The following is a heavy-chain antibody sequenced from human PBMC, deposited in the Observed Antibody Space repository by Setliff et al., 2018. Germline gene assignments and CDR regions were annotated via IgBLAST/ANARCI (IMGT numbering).Heavy chain of an antibody. CDR1: DDSISSRHYY. J-gene: IGHJ6*03. CDR3: ARMSGFLYIDV. D-gene: IGHD3-3*01. Sequence: SETLSLTCTVSDDSISSRHYYWSWIRQPAGQGLEWIGQIYTSWSTNYNPSLKSRVTISVDTSKNQFSLKLSSVTAADTAVYYCARMSGFLYIDVWGKGTTVTVSS. V-gene: IGHV4-61*09. CDR2: IYTSWST.